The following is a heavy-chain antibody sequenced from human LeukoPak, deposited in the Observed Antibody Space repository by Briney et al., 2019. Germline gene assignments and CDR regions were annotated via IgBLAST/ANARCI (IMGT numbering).Heavy chain of an antibody. D-gene: IGHD3-10*01. J-gene: IGHJ4*02. V-gene: IGHV4-39*02. Sequence: PSETLSLTCNVSGASISSSSYYWAWIRLPPGKGLEWIGTVYYSGHTYYNPSLKSRLTISADKSKNHFSLKLISVTAADTGVYYCARESTPGDYYGSGVHPDYWGQGTLVTVSS. CDR3: ARESTPGDYYGSGVHPDY. CDR1: GASISSSSYY. CDR2: VYYSGHT.